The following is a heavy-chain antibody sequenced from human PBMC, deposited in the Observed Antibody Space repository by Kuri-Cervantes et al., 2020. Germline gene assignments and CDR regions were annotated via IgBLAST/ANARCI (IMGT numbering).Heavy chain of an antibody. V-gene: IGHV3-33*06. CDR2: IWYDGSNK. CDR1: GFTFSSYG. D-gene: IGHD1-26*01. J-gene: IGHJ4*02. CDR3: AKWREGTMGDYFDY. Sequence: GESLKISCAASGFTFSSYGMHWVRQAPGKGLEWVAVIWYDGSNKYYADSVKGRFTISRDNSKNTLYLQMNSLRAEDTAIYSCAKWREGTMGDYFDYWGQGTLVTVSS.